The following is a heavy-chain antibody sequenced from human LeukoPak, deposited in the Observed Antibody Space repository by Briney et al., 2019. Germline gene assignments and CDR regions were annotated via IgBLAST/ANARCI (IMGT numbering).Heavy chain of an antibody. V-gene: IGHV4-59*01. J-gene: IGHJ4*02. D-gene: IGHD3-16*02. CDR1: GGSISSYY. CDR2: FYYSGST. CDR3: ARSEGSFEYYFDY. Sequence: PSETLSLTCTVSGGSISSYYWSWIRQPPGKGLEWIGYFYYSGSTNYSPYLKSRVTISADTSKIQFSLKLSSVTAADTAVYYCARSEGSFEYYFDYWGQGTLVTVSS.